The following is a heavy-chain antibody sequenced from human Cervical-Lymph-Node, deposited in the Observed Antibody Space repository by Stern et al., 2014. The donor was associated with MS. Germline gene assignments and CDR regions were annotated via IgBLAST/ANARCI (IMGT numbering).Heavy chain of an antibody. CDR3: AGGTVAGLFDF. Sequence: HVQLVESGPGLVKPSPTLSLTCTVSGGSINICDYYWIWICHLPGQGLVRIGYIYNIGITSYNPSLKSRVSISVDTSKNQFSLNLNSVTAADTAVYYCAGGTVAGLFDFWGQGTLVTVSS. V-gene: IGHV4-31*03. CDR2: IYNIGIT. J-gene: IGHJ4*02. CDR1: GGSINICDYY. D-gene: IGHD6-19*01.